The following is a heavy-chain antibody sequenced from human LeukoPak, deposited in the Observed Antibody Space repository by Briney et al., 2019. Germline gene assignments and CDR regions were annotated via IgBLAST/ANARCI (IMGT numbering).Heavy chain of an antibody. J-gene: IGHJ4*02. Sequence: PGGSLRLSCAASGFTFSSYAMSWVRQAPGKGLEWVSAISGSGINTYYADSVKGRFTISRDNSKNTLYLQMNSLRAEDTAVYYCAKALGGYSYGYLDYWGQGTLVTVSS. CDR2: ISGSGINT. CDR1: GFTFSSYA. V-gene: IGHV3-23*01. D-gene: IGHD5-18*01. CDR3: AKALGGYSYGYLDY.